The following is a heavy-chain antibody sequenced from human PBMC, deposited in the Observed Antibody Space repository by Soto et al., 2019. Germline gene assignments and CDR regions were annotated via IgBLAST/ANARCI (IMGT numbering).Heavy chain of an antibody. CDR2: ISSKAYSATT. CDR3: TRGFSDLRYNWKFDV. V-gene: IGHV3-49*04. D-gene: IGHD3-9*01. Sequence: PVGSLRLSCTCSVFNFRGYAVAWVRHSPGGGLEWVGFISSKAYSATTECAASVAGRFTNSRDYFEGIGYMQMNRLIYDDIAVYFCTRGFSDLRYNWKFDVWGQGTLVTVSS. CDR1: VFNFRGYA. J-gene: IGHJ4*02.